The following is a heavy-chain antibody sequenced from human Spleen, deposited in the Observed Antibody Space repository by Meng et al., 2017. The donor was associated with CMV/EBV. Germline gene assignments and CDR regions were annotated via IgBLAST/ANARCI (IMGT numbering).Heavy chain of an antibody. CDR2: ISAYNGNT. CDR3: ARSARYGSADY. J-gene: IGHJ4*02. Sequence: QFQLVQFGAEVKKPGSSVKVSCKASGGTFSSYAISWVRQAPGQGLEWMGGISAYNGNTNYAQKLQGRVTMTTDTSTSTAYMELRSLRSDDTAVYYCARSARYGSADYWGQGTLVTVSS. CDR1: GGTFSSYA. V-gene: IGHV1-18*01. D-gene: IGHD3-10*01.